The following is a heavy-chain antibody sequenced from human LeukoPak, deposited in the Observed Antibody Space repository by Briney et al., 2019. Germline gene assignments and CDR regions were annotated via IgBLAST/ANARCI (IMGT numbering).Heavy chain of an antibody. J-gene: IGHJ3*02. CDR1: GFTFSNYG. Sequence: PGGSLRLSCAASGFTFSNYGMTWVRQAPGKGLEWVANIKQDGSEKYYVDSVKGRFTISRDNAKNSLYLQMNSLRAEDTAVYYCARDKLTGNAFDIWGQGTMVTVSS. V-gene: IGHV3-7*01. D-gene: IGHD3-10*01. CDR2: IKQDGSEK. CDR3: ARDKLTGNAFDI.